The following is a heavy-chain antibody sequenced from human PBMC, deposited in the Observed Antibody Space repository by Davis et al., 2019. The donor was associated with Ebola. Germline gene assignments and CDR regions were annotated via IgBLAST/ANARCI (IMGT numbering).Heavy chain of an antibody. D-gene: IGHD3-3*01. J-gene: IGHJ4*02. CDR2: FGTSGDT. CDR3: ARWGLRGNYDSWSGSDYYFDY. V-gene: IGHV3-21*01. CDR1: GFIFRSYV. Sequence: GESLKISCATSGFIFRSYVMSWVRQAPGKGLEWVSTFGTSGDTFYADSVKGRFTISRDNAKNSLYLQLDSLRDDDTAVYYCARWGLRGNYDSWSGSDYYFDYWGQGTLVTVSS.